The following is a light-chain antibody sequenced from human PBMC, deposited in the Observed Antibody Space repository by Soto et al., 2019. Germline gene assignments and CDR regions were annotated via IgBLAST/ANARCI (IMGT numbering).Light chain of an antibody. CDR1: QTINNY. J-gene: IGKJ4*01. Sequence: DIQMTQSPSSLSASVGDRVPITCRTSQTINNYLNWYQQKPGRAPKLLIYAAYNLQSGVPSRFSGSGSGTDFTLAISALQPDDFATYFCQQTYSIPLTFGGGTRWIS. CDR3: QQTYSIPLT. V-gene: IGKV1-39*01. CDR2: AAY.